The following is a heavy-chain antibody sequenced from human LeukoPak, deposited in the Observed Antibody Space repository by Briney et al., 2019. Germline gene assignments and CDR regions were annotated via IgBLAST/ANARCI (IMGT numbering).Heavy chain of an antibody. V-gene: IGHV1-2*06. Sequence: ASVKVSCNASGYTFTGYYMHWVRQALGQGLEWMGRINPNSGGTNYAQKFQGRVTMTRDTSISTAYMELSRLRSDDTAVYYCARESRGYCTNGVCTNFDYWGQGTLVTVSS. CDR3: ARESRGYCTNGVCTNFDY. J-gene: IGHJ4*02. CDR2: INPNSGGT. CDR1: GYTFTGYY. D-gene: IGHD2-8*01.